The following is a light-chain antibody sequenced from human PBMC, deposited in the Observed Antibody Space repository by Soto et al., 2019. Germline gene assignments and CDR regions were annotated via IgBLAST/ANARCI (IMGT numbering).Light chain of an antibody. J-gene: IGKJ1*01. CDR3: QHYNSYSEA. V-gene: IGKV1-5*03. CDR2: KAS. Sequence: IRMTKCPSTWPGSFGDRVTITCRASQTISSWLAWYQQKPGKAPKLLIYKASTLKSGVPSRFSGSGSGTEFTLTISSLQPDDFATYYCQHYNSYSEAFGQGTKVDIK. CDR1: QTISSW.